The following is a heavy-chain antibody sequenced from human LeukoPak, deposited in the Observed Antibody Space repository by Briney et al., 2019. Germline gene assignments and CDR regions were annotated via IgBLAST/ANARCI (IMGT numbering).Heavy chain of an antibody. CDR1: GFTFTDYW. J-gene: IGHJ4*02. CDR3: VRDTPGVGIDY. Sequence: GGSLRLSCAASGFTFTDYWMHWVRQVPGKGLVWVSHIPSDGSSTGYADSAKGRFTISRDNAKNTLFLQMNSLRAEDTALYYCVRDTPGVGIDYWGQGTLVTVSS. V-gene: IGHV3-74*01. D-gene: IGHD1-14*01. CDR2: IPSDGSST.